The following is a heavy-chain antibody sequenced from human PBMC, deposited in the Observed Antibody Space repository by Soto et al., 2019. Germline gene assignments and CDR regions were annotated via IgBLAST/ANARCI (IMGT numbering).Heavy chain of an antibody. CDR1: GYTFTSYY. J-gene: IGHJ4*02. CDR3: ASDWAQNYKTLYFDY. V-gene: IGHV1-46*01. D-gene: IGHD1-7*01. CDR2: INPSGGST. Sequence: GASVTVSWTASGYTFTSYYMHWVRQAPGQGLEWMGIINPSGGSTSYAQKFQGRVTMTRDTSTSTVYMELSSLRSEDTAVYYCASDWAQNYKTLYFDYRGQGTLVTVSS.